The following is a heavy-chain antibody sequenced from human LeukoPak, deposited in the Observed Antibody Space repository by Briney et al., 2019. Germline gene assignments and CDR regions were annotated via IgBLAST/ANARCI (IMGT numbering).Heavy chain of an antibody. CDR3: ARAPEYGWGSYLLY. V-gene: IGHV4-4*02. D-gene: IGHD3-10*01. Sequence: PSGTLSLTCAVSGGSISSSNWWSWVRQPPGKGLEWIGEIYHSGSTNYNPSLKSRVTISVDMSKNQFSLKLSSVTAADTAVYYCARAPEYGWGSYLLYWGQGIQVTVSS. CDR2: IYHSGST. CDR1: GGSISSSNW. J-gene: IGHJ4*02.